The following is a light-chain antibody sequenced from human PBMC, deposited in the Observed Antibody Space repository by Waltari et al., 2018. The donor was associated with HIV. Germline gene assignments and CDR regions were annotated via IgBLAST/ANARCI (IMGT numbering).Light chain of an antibody. CDR3: LTWGPVIGV. CDR1: GEYSSYG. Sequence: QLVVTQSPSVSAPLGASVTHTCTLSGEYSSYGIAWHLQQPERVPRYLMTVNTYGSHTNIDGSPVCFLGFSAGTERYLTRSSLQSEDEAVYYWLTWGPVIGVFGRGTQLPVL. CDR2: VNTYGSH. J-gene: IGLJ3*02. V-gene: IGLV4-69*01.